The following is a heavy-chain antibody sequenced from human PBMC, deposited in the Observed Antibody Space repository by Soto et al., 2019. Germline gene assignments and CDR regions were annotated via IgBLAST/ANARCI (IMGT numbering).Heavy chain of an antibody. Sequence: PGGSLTLSYGPSGFTFRSYGMHWIRLAPGKGLGWVAVIWIAGSNKYYADSVQARFTIFRDNSKNTPYLHMNSLRAEDTTVYYWARDPPFWSGFDDWGLEVWGQGNMVAV. CDR2: IWIAGSNK. CDR3: ARDPPFWSGFDDWGLEV. CDR1: GFTFRSYG. J-gene: IGHJ6*02. D-gene: IGHD3-3*01. V-gene: IGHV3-33*01.